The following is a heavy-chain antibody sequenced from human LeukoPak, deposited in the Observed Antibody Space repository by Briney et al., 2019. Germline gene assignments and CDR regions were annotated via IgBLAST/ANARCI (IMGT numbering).Heavy chain of an antibody. Sequence: GGSLRLSCAASGFTFSSYWMHWVRQAPGKGLVWVSRINSDGSSTSYADSVKGRFTISRDNTKNSLYLQMNSLRAEDTAVYYCTMIEWERWRGWGQGTLVTVSS. CDR3: TMIEWERWRG. CDR1: GFTFSSYW. CDR2: INSDGSST. V-gene: IGHV3-74*01. D-gene: IGHD1-26*01. J-gene: IGHJ4*02.